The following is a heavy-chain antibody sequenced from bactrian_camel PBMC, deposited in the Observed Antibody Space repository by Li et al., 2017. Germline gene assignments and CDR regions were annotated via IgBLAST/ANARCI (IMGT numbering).Heavy chain of an antibody. D-gene: IGHD1*01. CDR1: GYPYGSFC. J-gene: IGHJ4*01. Sequence: HVQLVESGGGSVQTGWSLRLSCAASPGYPYGSFCLGWFRQTPGKERERVASIDDASRTLYADSVKDRFTISLDAAANTLYLQMDSLTPEDTAMYYCARGPRVRSGGYCYLEPAPYNYWGQGTQVTVS. V-gene: IGHV3S55*01. CDR3: ARGPRVRSGGYCYLEPAPYNY. CDR2: IDDASRT.